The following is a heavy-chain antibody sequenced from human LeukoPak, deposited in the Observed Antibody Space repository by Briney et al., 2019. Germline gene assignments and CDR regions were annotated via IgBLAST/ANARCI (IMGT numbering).Heavy chain of an antibody. CDR3: ARNGRPIWQLVLLGAFDI. Sequence: PGGSLRLSCAASGFTFSSYGMHWVRQAPGKGLEWVAVISYDGSNKYYADSVKGRFTISRDNSKNTLYLQMNSLRAEDTAVYYCARNGRPIWQLVLLGAFDIWGQGTMVTVSS. J-gene: IGHJ3*02. CDR1: GFTFSSYG. CDR2: ISYDGSNK. V-gene: IGHV3-30*03. D-gene: IGHD6-6*01.